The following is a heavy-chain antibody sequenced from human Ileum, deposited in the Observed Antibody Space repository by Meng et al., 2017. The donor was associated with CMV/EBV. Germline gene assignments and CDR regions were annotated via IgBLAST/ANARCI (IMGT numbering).Heavy chain of an antibody. J-gene: IGHJ4*02. CDR1: GFTFSNSA. D-gene: IGHD1-26*01. Sequence: GESLKISCAVSGFTFSNSAMSWVRQAPGKGLEWVSAIYSGESTYYADSVKGRFTISRDNSKNTLYLQMNSLRAEDTAVYYCAKKYSGSFDYWGQGTLVTVSS. CDR2: IYSGEST. CDR3: AKKYSGSFDY. V-gene: IGHV3-23*05.